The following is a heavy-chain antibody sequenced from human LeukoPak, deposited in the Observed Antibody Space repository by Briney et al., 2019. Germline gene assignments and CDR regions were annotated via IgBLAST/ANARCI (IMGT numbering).Heavy chain of an antibody. J-gene: IGHJ4*02. CDR1: GFTLSSYA. Sequence: GGSLRLSCAASGFTLSSYAMSWVRQAPGKGLEWVSAISDTGNTYHADSVKGRFTISRDSSKNTLFLQMNRLRPEDAAVYYCAKAPVTTCRGAFCYPFDYWGLGSLVTVSS. CDR3: AKAPVTTCRGAFCYPFDY. CDR2: ISDTGNT. D-gene: IGHD2-15*01. V-gene: IGHV3-23*01.